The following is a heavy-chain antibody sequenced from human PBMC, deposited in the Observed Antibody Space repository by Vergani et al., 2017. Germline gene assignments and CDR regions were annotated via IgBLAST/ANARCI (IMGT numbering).Heavy chain of an antibody. CDR1: GGSLSGYF. J-gene: IGHJ4*02. Sequence: QVHLQQRGAGVLKPSETLSLTCGVIGGSLSGYFWSWIRQSPGRGLEWIGEITAIGSAKYSPSATSRVTISVETSRGEFTLTVNSVTATDTGLYFCASRRPRLNLGSKSNAGTFDSWGQGTLVTVSS. V-gene: IGHV4-34*02. D-gene: IGHD3-10*01. CDR2: ITAIGSA. CDR3: ASRRPRLNLGSKSNAGTFDS.